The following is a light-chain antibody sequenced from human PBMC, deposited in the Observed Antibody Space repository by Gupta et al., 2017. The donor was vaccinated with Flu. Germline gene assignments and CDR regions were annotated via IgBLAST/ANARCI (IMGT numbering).Light chain of an antibody. J-gene: IGLJ1*01. V-gene: IGLV2-14*01. CDR2: EVS. CDR1: SRDVGGYDY. Sequence: QSALTQPASVSGSPGQSITISCTGTSRDVGGYDYVSWYQQHPGKAPKLMIFEVSNRPSGVSNRFSGSKSGHTASLTIYGLQAEDEADYYCSSYTSSSTYVFGTGTKVTVL. CDR3: SSYTSSSTYV.